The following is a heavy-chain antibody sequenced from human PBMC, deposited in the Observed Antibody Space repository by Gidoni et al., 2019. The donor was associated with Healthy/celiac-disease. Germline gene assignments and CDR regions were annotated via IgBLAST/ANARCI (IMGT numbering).Heavy chain of an antibody. J-gene: IGHJ4*02. Sequence: EVQLVQSGAEVKKPGESLKISCKGSGYSFTSYWIGWVRQMPGKGLEWMGIIYPGDSDTRYSPSFQGQVTISADKSISTAYLQWSSLKASDTAMYYCATQYSSSPYVFEYGEARSFDYWGQGTLVTVSS. V-gene: IGHV5-51*01. D-gene: IGHD6-6*01. CDR3: ATQYSSSPYVFEYGEARSFDY. CDR1: GYSFTSYW. CDR2: IYPGDSDT.